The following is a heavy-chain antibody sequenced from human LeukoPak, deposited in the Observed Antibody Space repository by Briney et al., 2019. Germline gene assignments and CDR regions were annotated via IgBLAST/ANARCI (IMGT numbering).Heavy chain of an antibody. V-gene: IGHV3-21*01. CDR2: ISSSSSYI. J-gene: IGHJ4*02. D-gene: IGHD3-10*01. Sequence: GGSLRLSCAASGFTFSTYSMNWVRQAPGKGLGWVSSISSSSSYIYYADSVKGRFTISRDNAKNSLYLQMNSLRAEDTAVYYCARERGRDVYFFDYWGQGTLVTVSS. CDR1: GFTFSTYS. CDR3: ARERGRDVYFFDY.